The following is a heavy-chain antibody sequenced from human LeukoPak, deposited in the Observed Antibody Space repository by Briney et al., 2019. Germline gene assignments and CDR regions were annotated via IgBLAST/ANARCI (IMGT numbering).Heavy chain of an antibody. CDR2: IHYSGST. CDR1: GGSTSTSTSY. CDR3: ARESSSSRYFMDV. J-gene: IGHJ6*03. Sequence: SETLSLTCSVSGGSTSTSTSYWVWVRQPPGKGLEWIGSIHYSGSTYKNPSLKSRVTISMDTSRSQFSLKVTSLTAADSAVYFCARESSSSRYFMDVWGRGTTVTVSS. D-gene: IGHD6-6*01. V-gene: IGHV4-39*07.